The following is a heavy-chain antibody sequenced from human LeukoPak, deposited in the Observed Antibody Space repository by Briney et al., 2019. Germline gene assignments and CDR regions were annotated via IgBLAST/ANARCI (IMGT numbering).Heavy chain of an antibody. V-gene: IGHV6-1*01. CDR1: GDNVSSNSAT. CDR3: ARDYGSGSFFDY. Sequence: SQTLSLTCAISGDNVSSNSATWNWIRQSPSRGLEWLGRTYYRSKWYNDYAVSVRSRMTIIPDTSKNQFSLQLNSVTPEDTAVYYCARDYGSGSFFDYWGQGTLVTVSS. D-gene: IGHD3-10*01. J-gene: IGHJ4*02. CDR2: TYYRSKWYN.